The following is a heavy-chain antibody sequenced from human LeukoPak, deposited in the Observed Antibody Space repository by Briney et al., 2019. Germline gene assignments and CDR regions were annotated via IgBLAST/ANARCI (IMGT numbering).Heavy chain of an antibody. CDR3: GTSRDTAIEM. J-gene: IGHJ4*02. CDR2: IKEDGSDK. Sequence: PGGSLRLSCAASGFMFTSYWMTWVRQAPGKGLEWVANIKEDGSDKYYADSVKGRFTISRDNAKRSVYLQMNSLRAEDTAVYYCGTSRDTAIEMGGQGTLGTVSS. V-gene: IGHV3-7*01. CDR1: GFMFTSYW. D-gene: IGHD5-18*01.